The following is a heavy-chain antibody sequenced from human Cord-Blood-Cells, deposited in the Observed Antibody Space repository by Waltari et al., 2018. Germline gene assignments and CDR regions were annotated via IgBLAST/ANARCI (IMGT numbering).Heavy chain of an antibody. V-gene: IGHV4-38-2*01. CDR2: IYHSGST. CDR1: GYSIGRGYS. D-gene: IGHD5-12*01. Sequence: QVQLQESGPGLGKPSETRSLTGAVAGYSIGRGYSWGWIRQPPGKGLEWIGSIYHSGSTYYNPSLKSRVTISVDTSKNQFSLKLSSVTAADTAVYYCARLWLRYFDYWGQGTLVTVSS. J-gene: IGHJ4*02. CDR3: ARLWLRYFDY.